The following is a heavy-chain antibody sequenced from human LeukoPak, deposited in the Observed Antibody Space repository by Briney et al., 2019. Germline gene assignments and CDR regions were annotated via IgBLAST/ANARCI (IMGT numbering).Heavy chain of an antibody. D-gene: IGHD6-13*01. CDR3: ARDRAAAGTNYYYGMDV. Sequence: ASVKVSCKASGYTFISYGISWVRQAPGQGLEWMGRIIPIFGVANYAQKFQGRVTITADKSTSTAYMELSSLRSEDTAVYYCARDRAAAGTNYYYGMDVWGQGTTVTVSS. V-gene: IGHV1-69*04. CDR2: IIPIFGVA. CDR1: GYTFISYG. J-gene: IGHJ6*02.